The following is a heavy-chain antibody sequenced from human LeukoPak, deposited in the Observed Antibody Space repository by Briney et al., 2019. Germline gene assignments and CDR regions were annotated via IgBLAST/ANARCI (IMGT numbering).Heavy chain of an antibody. V-gene: IGHV4-34*01. J-gene: IGHJ4*02. CDR3: ARDLITMTPY. CDR2: INHSGST. D-gene: IGHD3-22*01. CDR1: GGSFSGYY. Sequence: SETLSLTCAVYGGSFSGYYWSWIRQPPRKGLEWIGEINHSGSTNYNPSLKSRVTISVDTSKNQFSLKLSSVTAADTAVYYCARDLITMTPYWGQGTLVTVSS.